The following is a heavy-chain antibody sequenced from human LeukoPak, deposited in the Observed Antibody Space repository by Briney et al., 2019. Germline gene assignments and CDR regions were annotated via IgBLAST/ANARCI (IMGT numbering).Heavy chain of an antibody. J-gene: IGHJ4*02. CDR2: INSDGSTT. Sequence: GGSLRLSCAASGFTFSSYWMYWVRHAPGKGLLWVSRINSDGSTTNYADSVKGRFTISRDNAKNTLYIQTNSLRDEHTDVYYCTRDITLTRRGRSEYWGEGTLVTVSA. CDR1: GFTFSSYW. CDR3: TRDITLTRRGRSEY. V-gene: IGHV3-74*01. D-gene: IGHD3-10*01.